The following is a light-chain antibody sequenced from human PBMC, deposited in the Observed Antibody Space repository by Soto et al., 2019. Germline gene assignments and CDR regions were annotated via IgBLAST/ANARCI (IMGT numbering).Light chain of an antibody. V-gene: IGKV1-5*03. J-gene: IGKJ1*01. Sequence: DIQMTQSPSTLSASVGDTVTITCRASQSISSWLAWYQQKPWKAPKVLLYMASSLESVVPSRFSGSLSGTEFTITISSPQPDNSATYYCQQYQSLWTFGQGTKVEIK. CDR2: MAS. CDR3: QQYQSLWT. CDR1: QSISSW.